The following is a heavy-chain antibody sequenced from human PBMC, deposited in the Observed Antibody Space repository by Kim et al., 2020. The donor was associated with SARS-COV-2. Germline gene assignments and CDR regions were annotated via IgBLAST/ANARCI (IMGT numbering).Heavy chain of an antibody. D-gene: IGHD4-4*01. CDR3: AGWDYSDNAGLVF. V-gene: IGHV4-59*13. J-gene: IGHJ4*02. Sequence: SETLSLTCTVSGAPISGYYWIWIRQPPGKGLEWIGTFYRSGSTSSNPSLKSRVTTSADTSRHQFSLQLSSVTAAATALYYCAGWDYSDNAGLVFWGQGTL. CDR1: GAPISGYY. CDR2: FYRSGST.